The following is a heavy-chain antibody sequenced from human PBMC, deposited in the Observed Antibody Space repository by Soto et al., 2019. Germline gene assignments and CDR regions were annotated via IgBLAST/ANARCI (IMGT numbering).Heavy chain of an antibody. CDR2: ISRSSTGI. J-gene: IGHJ6*02. V-gene: IGHV3-48*02. D-gene: IGHD3-10*01. CDR1: GFTFSLYS. Sequence: EGQLVESGGGLVQPGWSLRLSCAASGFTFSLYSMSWVRQAPGKGLEWVSYISRSSTGIHYADSVKWRFTISRDDATNSMHLQMNSLRDGDTAVYYCARAVTWGLDVWGHGTTVSISS. CDR3: ARAVTWGLDV.